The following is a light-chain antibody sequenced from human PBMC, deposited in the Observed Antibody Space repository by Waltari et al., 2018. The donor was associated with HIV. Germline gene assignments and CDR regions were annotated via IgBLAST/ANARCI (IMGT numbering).Light chain of an antibody. CDR3: QHYDNFLHT. J-gene: IGKJ2*01. Sequence: DIKMTQSPSSLSGSVGDRVTITCQASQDINNYFNWYQQKAGRAPKLLIYDATNLEIGVPSRFSGSGSGTDFTLTISNLQPEDIATYYCQHYDNFLHTFGQGTKLEIK. V-gene: IGKV1-33*01. CDR2: DAT. CDR1: QDINNY.